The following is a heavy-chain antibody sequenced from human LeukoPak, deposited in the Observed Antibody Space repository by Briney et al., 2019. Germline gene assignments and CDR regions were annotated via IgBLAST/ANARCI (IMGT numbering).Heavy chain of an antibody. D-gene: IGHD3-22*01. V-gene: IGHV3-23*01. CDR1: GFTFSSYG. CDR3: AKALRYDSSGGFDY. Sequence: GGSLRLSCAASGFTFSSYGMSWVRQAPGKGLEWVSAISGSGGSTYYADSVKGRFTISRDNSKNTLYLQMNSLRAEDTAVYYCAKALRYDSSGGFDYWGQGTLVTVSS. CDR2: ISGSGGST. J-gene: IGHJ4*02.